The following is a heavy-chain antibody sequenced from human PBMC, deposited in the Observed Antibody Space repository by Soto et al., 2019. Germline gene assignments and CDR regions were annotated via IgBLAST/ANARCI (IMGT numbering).Heavy chain of an antibody. CDR3: AKLTGDFDY. CDR1: GITFSSLG. CDR2: ISISGTNT. D-gene: IGHD7-27*01. V-gene: IGHV3-23*01. Sequence: GGSLRLSCAASGITFSSLGMSWVRQAPGKGLEWVSFISISGTNTYYANSVRGWFTISRDNSKDTLYLQMNSLRAEDTAVYFCAKLTGDFDYWGQGTLVTVSS. J-gene: IGHJ4*02.